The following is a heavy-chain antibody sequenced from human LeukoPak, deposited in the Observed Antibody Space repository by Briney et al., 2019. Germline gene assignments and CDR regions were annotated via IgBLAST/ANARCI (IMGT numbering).Heavy chain of an antibody. CDR2: INHSGST. D-gene: IGHD5-18*01. J-gene: IGHJ6*03. V-gene: IGHV4-34*01. CDR3: ARARVLKYSYGYGYYYYYMDV. CDR1: GGSLNGYY. Sequence: SETLSLTCAVYGGSLNGYYWSWIRQPPGKGLEWIGEINHSGSTNYNPSLKSRVTISVDTSKNQFSLKLSSVTAADTAVYYCARARVLKYSYGYGYYYYYMDVWGKGTTVTVSS.